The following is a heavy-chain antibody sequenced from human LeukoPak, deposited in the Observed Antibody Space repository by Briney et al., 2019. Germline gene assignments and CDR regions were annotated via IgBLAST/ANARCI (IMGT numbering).Heavy chain of an antibody. CDR3: ARYGYDFWSGYYSYWDLYFDY. J-gene: IGHJ4*02. Sequence: SETLSLTCTVSGGSISSSSYYWGWIRQPPGKGLEWIGSIYYSGSTYYNPSLKSRVTISVDTSKNQFSLKLSSVTAADTAVYYCARYGYDFWSGYYSYWDLYFDYWGQGTLVTVSS. CDR1: GGSISSSSYY. V-gene: IGHV4-39*01. CDR2: IYYSGST. D-gene: IGHD3-3*01.